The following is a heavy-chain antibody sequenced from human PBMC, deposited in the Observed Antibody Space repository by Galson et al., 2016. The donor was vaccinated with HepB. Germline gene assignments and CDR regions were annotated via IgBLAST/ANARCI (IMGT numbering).Heavy chain of an antibody. CDR3: ARGSAEDDYVWGGYRSGYFDY. D-gene: IGHD3-16*02. J-gene: IGHJ4*02. CDR1: GFTFSNYW. V-gene: IGHV3-7*03. Sequence: SLRLSCAASGFTFSNYWMSWVRQAPGKGLEWVANIKQDGSQKYYVDSVKGRFTISRDNAKNSLYLQMNSLRAEDTAVYYCARGSAEDDYVWGGYRSGYFDYWGQGTLVTVSS. CDR2: IKQDGSQK.